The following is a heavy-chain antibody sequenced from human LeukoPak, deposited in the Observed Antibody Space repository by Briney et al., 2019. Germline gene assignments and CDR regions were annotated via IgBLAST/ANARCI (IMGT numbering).Heavy chain of an antibody. CDR1: GFTVSTNC. J-gene: IGHJ4*02. CDR3: ARVETAMAYYFDL. Sequence: GGSLRLSCAASGFTVSTNCMTWVRQAPGKGLEWVSTIYSGGTTYYADSVMGRFTISRHNSRNTLYLQMNSLRAEDTAVYYCARVETAMAYYFDLWGQGTLVTVSS. CDR2: IYSGGTT. V-gene: IGHV3-53*04. D-gene: IGHD5-18*01.